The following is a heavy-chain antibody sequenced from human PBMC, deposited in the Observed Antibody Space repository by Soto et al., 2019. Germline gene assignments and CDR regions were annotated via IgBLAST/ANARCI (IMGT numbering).Heavy chain of an antibody. D-gene: IGHD6-6*01. J-gene: IGHJ4*02. CDR2: INHSGST. Sequence: SETLSLTCAVYGGSFSGYYWSWIRQPPGKGLEWIGEINHSGSTNYNPSLKSRVTISVDTSKNQFSLKLSSVTAADTAVYYCAREGYSSSTSFDYWGQGTLVTVS. CDR1: GGSFSGYY. V-gene: IGHV4-34*01. CDR3: AREGYSSSTSFDY.